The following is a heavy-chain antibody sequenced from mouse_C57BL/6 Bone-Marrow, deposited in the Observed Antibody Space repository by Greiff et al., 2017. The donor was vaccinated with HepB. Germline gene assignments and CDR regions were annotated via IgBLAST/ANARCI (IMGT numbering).Heavy chain of an antibody. V-gene: IGHV1-69*01. CDR2: IDPSDSYT. Sequence: QVQLKQPGAELVMPGASVKLSCKASGYTFTSYWMHWVKQRPGQGLEWIGEIDPSDSYTNYNQKFKGKSTLTVDKSSSTAYMQLSSLTSEDSAVYYCARRYGGGYWYFDVWGTGTTVTVSS. CDR3: ARRYGGGYWYFDV. J-gene: IGHJ1*03. D-gene: IGHD2-14*01. CDR1: GYTFTSYW.